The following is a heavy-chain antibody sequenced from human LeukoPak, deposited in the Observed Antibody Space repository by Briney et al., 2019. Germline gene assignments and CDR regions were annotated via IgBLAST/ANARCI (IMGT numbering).Heavy chain of an antibody. CDR3: ARAERSMVRGVIIY. V-gene: IGHV1-2*02. CDR1: GYTFTGYY. D-gene: IGHD3-10*01. Sequence: ASVKVSCKASGYTFTGYYMHWVRQAPRQGLEWMGWINPNSGGTNYAQKFQGRVTMTRDTSISTAYMELSRLRSDDTAVYYCARAERSMVRGVIIYWGQGTLVTVSS. CDR2: INPNSGGT. J-gene: IGHJ4*02.